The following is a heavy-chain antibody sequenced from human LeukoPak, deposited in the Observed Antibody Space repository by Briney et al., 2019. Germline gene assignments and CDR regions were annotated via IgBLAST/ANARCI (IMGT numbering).Heavy chain of an antibody. J-gene: IGHJ3*02. Sequence: GGSLRLSCAASGFTVSSNYMSWVRQAPGKGLEWVSVIYSGGSTYYADSVKGRFTISRDNAKNSLYLQMNSLRAEDTAVYYCARDPLFTIFGVVTIDAFDIWGQGTMVTVSS. CDR1: GFTVSSNY. CDR3: ARDPLFTIFGVVTIDAFDI. CDR2: IYSGGST. V-gene: IGHV3-66*01. D-gene: IGHD3-3*01.